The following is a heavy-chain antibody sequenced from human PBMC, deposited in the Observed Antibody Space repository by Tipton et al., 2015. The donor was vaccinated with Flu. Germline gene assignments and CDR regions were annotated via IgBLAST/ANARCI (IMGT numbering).Heavy chain of an antibody. V-gene: IGHV4-4*07. CDR2: IYTSGST. Sequence: LVQPSETLSLTCTVSGGSISSYYWSWLRQPAGKGLEWIGHIYTSGSTNYNPSLKSRVTMSVDTSENQFSLKLSSVTAADTAVYYCARDLVPGYSSGWNYFDYWGQGTLVTVSS. CDR1: GGSISSYY. D-gene: IGHD6-19*01. J-gene: IGHJ4*02. CDR3: ARDLVPGYSSGWNYFDY.